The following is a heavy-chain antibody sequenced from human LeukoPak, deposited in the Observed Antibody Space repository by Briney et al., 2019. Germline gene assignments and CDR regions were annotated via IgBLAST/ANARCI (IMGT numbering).Heavy chain of an antibody. Sequence: GGSLRLSCAVSGFTFNSYAMSWVRQAPGKGLEWVAIIWYDGSNKYYTDSVKGRFTISRDNSKNTLYLQMNSLRAEDTAVYYCARDPGDTEYYFDYWGQGTLVTVSS. V-gene: IGHV3-33*08. CDR2: IWYDGSNK. CDR1: GFTFNSYA. J-gene: IGHJ4*02. CDR3: ARDPGDTEYYFDY. D-gene: IGHD5-18*01.